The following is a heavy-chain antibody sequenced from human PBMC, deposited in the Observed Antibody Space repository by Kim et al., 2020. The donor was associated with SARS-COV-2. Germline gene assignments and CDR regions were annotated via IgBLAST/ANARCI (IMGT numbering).Heavy chain of an antibody. CDR1: GYTFTSYA. Sequence: ASVKVSCKASGYTFTSYAMNWVRQAPGQGLEWMGWINTNTGNPTYAQGFTGRFVFSLDTSVSTAYLQISSLKAEDTAVYYCARARRYSSSWYEYNGGYGMDVWGQGTTVTVSS. V-gene: IGHV7-4-1*02. CDR3: ARARRYSSSWYEYNGGYGMDV. CDR2: INTNTGNP. D-gene: IGHD6-13*01. J-gene: IGHJ6*02.